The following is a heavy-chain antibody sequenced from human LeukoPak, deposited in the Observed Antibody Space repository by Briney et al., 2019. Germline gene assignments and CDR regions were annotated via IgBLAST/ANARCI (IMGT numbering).Heavy chain of an antibody. CDR3: ARIRRDYFFDY. V-gene: IGHV2-70*11. CDR2: IDWSADK. CDR1: GFSLSTRAMC. Sequence: SGPALVKPTQTRTLTCSFSGFSLSTRAMCVAWIRQPPGKALEWLARIDWSADKYYSASLETRLTISKDTSKNQVVLTMTNMDPVDTATYYCARIRRDYFFDYWGQGALVTVSS. D-gene: IGHD5-24*01. J-gene: IGHJ4*02.